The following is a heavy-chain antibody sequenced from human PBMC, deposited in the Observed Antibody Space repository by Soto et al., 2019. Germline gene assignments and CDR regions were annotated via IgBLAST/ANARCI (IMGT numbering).Heavy chain of an antibody. CDR3: ARAPYSYGLLFYLDL. CDR2: INPNGGDT. CDR1: GYTFTYYH. Sequence: ASVKVSCKASGYTFTYYHIHWVRQAPGQGLEWMGIINPNGGDTTYAQKFQGRVTMTRDTSTTTVYMEVSSLRSEDTALYYCARAPYSYGLLFYLDLWGQGTLVTVSS. V-gene: IGHV1-46*01. D-gene: IGHD5-18*01. J-gene: IGHJ4*02.